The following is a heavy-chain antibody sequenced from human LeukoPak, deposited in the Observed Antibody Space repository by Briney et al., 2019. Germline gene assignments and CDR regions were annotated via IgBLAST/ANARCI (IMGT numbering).Heavy chain of an antibody. CDR3: AKAPVTSCRGAYCYPFDS. Sequence: PGGSLRLSCAASGFTFSSYGMSWVRQAPGKGLEWVSAMSGSGGSTYYADSVKGRFTISRDNSKNTLYLQMNSLRAEDAAVYFCAKAPVTSCRGAYCYPFDSWGQGTLVTVSS. CDR1: GFTFSSYG. CDR2: MSGSGGST. D-gene: IGHD2-21*01. J-gene: IGHJ4*02. V-gene: IGHV3-23*01.